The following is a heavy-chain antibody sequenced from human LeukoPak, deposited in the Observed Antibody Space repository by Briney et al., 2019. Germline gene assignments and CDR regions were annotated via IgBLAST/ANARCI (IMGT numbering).Heavy chain of an antibody. CDR1: GFTFSSYA. Sequence: GSLRLSCAASGFTFSSYAMHWVRQAPGKGLEWVAVISYDGSNKYYADSVKGRFTISRDNAKNSLYLQMNSLRAEDTAVYYCARDCSSGSYLMLDNWFDPWGQGTLVTVSS. V-gene: IGHV3-30*04. J-gene: IGHJ5*02. D-gene: IGHD1-26*01. CDR2: ISYDGSNK. CDR3: ARDCSSGSYLMLDNWFDP.